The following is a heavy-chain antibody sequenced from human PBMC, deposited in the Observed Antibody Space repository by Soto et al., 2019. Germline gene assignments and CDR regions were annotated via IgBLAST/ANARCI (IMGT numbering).Heavy chain of an antibody. CDR2: INWNGGSI. V-gene: IGHV3-20*04. D-gene: IGHD3-10*01. Sequence: EVQLVESGGGVVRPGESLRLSCAASGFTFDDYGMTWVRQAPGKGLEWVSGINWNGGSIVYADSVKGRFTISRDNAKNSLYLQMNSLTAEDTALYYCARDPPYYYGSGSYWFDPWGQGTLVTVSS. J-gene: IGHJ5*02. CDR3: ARDPPYYYGSGSYWFDP. CDR1: GFTFDDYG.